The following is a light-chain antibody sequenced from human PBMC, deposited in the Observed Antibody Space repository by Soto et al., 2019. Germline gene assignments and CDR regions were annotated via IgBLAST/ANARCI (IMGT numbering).Light chain of an antibody. CDR1: QSVSSSY. CDR2: GAS. J-gene: IGKJ1*01. V-gene: IGKV3-20*01. CDR3: QHYGSSPRT. Sequence: EIVLTQSPGTLSLSPGERATLSCRASQSVSSSYLAWYQQKPGQAPRLLIYGASSRATGIPDRFSGSGSGSDFTLTLSRLEPEDFALYYFQHYGSSPRTFGQGSKVEIK.